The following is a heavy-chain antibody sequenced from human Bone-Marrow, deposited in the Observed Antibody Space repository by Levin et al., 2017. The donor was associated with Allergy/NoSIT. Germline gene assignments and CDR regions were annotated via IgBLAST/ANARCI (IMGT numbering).Heavy chain of an antibody. CDR2: IYYSGST. J-gene: IGHJ3*02. D-gene: IGHD2-21*02. V-gene: IGHV4-39*01. Sequence: SQTLSLTCTVSGGSISSSSYYWGWIRQPPGKGLEWIGSIYYSGSTYYNPSLKSRVTISVDTSKNQFSLKLSSVTAADTAVYYCARQVVVVTAVSAFDIWGQGTMVTVSS. CDR3: ARQVVVVTAVSAFDI. CDR1: GGSISSSSYY.